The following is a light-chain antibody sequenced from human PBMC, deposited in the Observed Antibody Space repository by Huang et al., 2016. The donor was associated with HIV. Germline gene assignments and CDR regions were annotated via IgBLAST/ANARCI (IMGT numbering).Light chain of an antibody. J-gene: IGKJ3*01. CDR1: QSVSSKY. CDR2: GAS. Sequence: EIVLTQSPGTVSLSPGDRATLSCRASQSVSSKYLAWYQQKPGQAPRLLIYGASYRATGIPDRFSGSGSGTDFTLTISRLEPEDFAVYYCQQYDSSPIFTFGPGTKVDIK. V-gene: IGKV3-20*01. CDR3: QQYDSSPIFT.